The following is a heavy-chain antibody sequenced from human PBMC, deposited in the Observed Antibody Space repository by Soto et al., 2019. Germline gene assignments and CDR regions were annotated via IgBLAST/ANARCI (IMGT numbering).Heavy chain of an antibody. CDR2: IYPGDSDT. V-gene: IGHV5-51*01. J-gene: IGHJ4*02. CDR1: GYSFTTYW. CDR3: PSGGYCSGTRCYNFFDY. D-gene: IGHD2-2*02. Sequence: PGEYRKISCQGSGYSFTTYWIGWVRQIPGKGLEWMGNIYPGDSDTRYSPSFQGQVTISADKSTSTAYLQWSSLKASDTAIYYWPSGGYCSGTRCYNFFDYWGQGTLVTVSS.